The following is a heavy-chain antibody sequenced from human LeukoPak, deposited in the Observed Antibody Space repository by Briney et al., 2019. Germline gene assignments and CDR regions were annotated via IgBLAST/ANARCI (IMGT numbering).Heavy chain of an antibody. Sequence: PGGSLRLSCAASGFTFNGYAMHWVRQAPGKGLEWVAVIWHDGNNKYYADFVKGRFTISRDNSKNTVYLQMNSLRAEDTAVYYCARDWMGSTRLAGDYRGQGTLVTVSS. J-gene: IGHJ4*02. D-gene: IGHD2/OR15-2a*01. CDR2: IWHDGNNK. CDR3: ARDWMGSTRLAGDY. V-gene: IGHV3-33*01. CDR1: GFTFNGYA.